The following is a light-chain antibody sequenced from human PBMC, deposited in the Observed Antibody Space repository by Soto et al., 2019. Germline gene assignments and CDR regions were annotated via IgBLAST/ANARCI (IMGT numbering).Light chain of an antibody. CDR3: QQYYSYPPWT. J-gene: IGKJ1*01. CDR1: QSVSNNY. Sequence: EIVLTQSPGTLSLSPGERATLSCRAIQSVSNNYLAWYQQKPGQAPRLLIYGASNRATGIPDRFSGSGSGTDFTLTISCLQSEDFATYYCQQYYSYPPWTFGQGTKVDIK. V-gene: IGKV3-20*01. CDR2: GAS.